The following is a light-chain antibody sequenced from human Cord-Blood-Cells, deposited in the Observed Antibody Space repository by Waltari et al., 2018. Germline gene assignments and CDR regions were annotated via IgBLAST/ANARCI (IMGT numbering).Light chain of an antibody. J-gene: IGLJ3*02. V-gene: IGLV3-10*01. Sequence: SYELTQPPSVSVYPGQTARITCSGDALPKKSAYWYQQKSGQAPVLVIYEDSKRPPGIPERFSGSSSGTMATLTISGAQVEDEADYYCYSTDSSGNHSVFGGGTKLTVL. CDR3: YSTDSSGNHSV. CDR1: ALPKKS. CDR2: EDS.